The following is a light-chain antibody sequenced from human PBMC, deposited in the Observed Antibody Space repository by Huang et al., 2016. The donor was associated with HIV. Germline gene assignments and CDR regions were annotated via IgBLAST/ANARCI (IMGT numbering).Light chain of an antibody. Sequence: IQMTQSPSAMSASVGDRVTITCRARQGIINYLAWFQQKPWKVPKLLIYAASSLQSGFPSRFSGSGSWTEFPLTINSLQPEDFATYYWLQHNSYPLTFGQWTKVEIK. CDR1: QGIINY. CDR3: LQHNSYPLT. J-gene: IGKJ1*01. CDR2: AAS. V-gene: IGKV1D-17*01.